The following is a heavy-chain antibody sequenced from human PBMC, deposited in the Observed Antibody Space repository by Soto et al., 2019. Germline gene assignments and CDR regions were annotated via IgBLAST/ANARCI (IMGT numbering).Heavy chain of an antibody. CDR2: INAGNGNT. V-gene: IGHV1-3*01. Sequence: ASVKVSCKASGYTFTSYAMHWVRQAPGQRLEWMGWINAGNGNTKYSQKFQGRVTITRDTSASTAYMELSSLRSEDTAVYYYATSHSSSWSLFYWGQGALVTVSS. CDR1: GYTFTSYA. D-gene: IGHD6-13*01. CDR3: ATSHSSSWSLFY. J-gene: IGHJ4*02.